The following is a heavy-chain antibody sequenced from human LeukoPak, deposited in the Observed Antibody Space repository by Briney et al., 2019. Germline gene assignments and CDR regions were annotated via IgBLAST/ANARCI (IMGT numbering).Heavy chain of an antibody. D-gene: IGHD2-2*01. J-gene: IGHJ6*03. CDR1: GGSFSGYY. CDR3: ARAVPAAKYYYYYYMDV. Sequence: SETLSLTCAVYGGSFSGYYWSWIRQPPGKGLEWIGEINYSGSTNYNPSLKSRVTISVDTSKNQFSLKLSSVTAADTAVYYCARAVPAAKYYYYYYMDVWGKGTTVTISS. CDR2: INYSGST. V-gene: IGHV4-34*01.